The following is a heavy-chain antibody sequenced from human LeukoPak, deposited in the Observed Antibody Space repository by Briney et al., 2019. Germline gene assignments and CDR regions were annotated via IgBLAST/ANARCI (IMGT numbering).Heavy chain of an antibody. CDR3: AQETAYYTDNRGFWAFDP. Sequence: GGSLRLTCATSGFTFRNYDMNWIRQAPGKGLEWVSYIANNGTIIYNLDSVRGRFTISRDNAKNSLFLQMSSLTAADTAVYYCAQETAYYTDNRGFWAFDPWGQGTRVTVSS. CDR1: GFTFRNYD. D-gene: IGHD2-21*01. V-gene: IGHV3-48*03. CDR2: IANNGTII. J-gene: IGHJ5*02.